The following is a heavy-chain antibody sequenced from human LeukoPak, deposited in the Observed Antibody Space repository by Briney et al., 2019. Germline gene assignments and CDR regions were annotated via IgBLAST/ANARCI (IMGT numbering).Heavy chain of an antibody. V-gene: IGHV4-59*01. CDR2: IYYSGTT. CDR1: GGSISSYY. D-gene: IGHD3-22*01. Sequence: PSETLSLTCTVSGGSISSYYWSWIRQPPGKGLEWIGYIYYSGTTNYNPSLKSRVTISVDTSKNQFSLKLSSVTAADTAVYYCARDRSYYDSSGHYVWLFDLWGRGTLVAVSS. J-gene: IGHJ2*01. CDR3: ARDRSYYDSSGHYVWLFDL.